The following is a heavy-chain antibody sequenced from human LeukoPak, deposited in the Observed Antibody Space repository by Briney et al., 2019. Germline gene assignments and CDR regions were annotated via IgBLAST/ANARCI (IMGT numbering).Heavy chain of an antibody. V-gene: IGHV4-34*01. CDR1: GGSFSGYY. CDR3: AREDILTDGNWFDP. CDR2: INHSGST. Sequence: KPSETLSLTCAVYGGSFSGYYWSWLRQPPGKGLEWIGEINHSGSTNYNPSLKSRVTISVDTSKNQFSLKLSSVTAADTAVYYCAREDILTDGNWFDPWGQGTLVTVPS. J-gene: IGHJ5*02. D-gene: IGHD3-9*01.